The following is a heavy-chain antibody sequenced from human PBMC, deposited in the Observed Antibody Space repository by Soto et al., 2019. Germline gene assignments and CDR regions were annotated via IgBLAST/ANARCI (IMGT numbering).Heavy chain of an antibody. CDR3: ARGGNWDEYDY. J-gene: IGHJ4*02. D-gene: IGHD1-1*01. Sequence: GGSLRLSCAASGFTFSDHYMDWVRQAPGKGLEWVGRTRNKANSYTTEYAASVKGRFTISRDDSKNSLYLQMNSLKTEDTAVYYCARGGNWDEYDYWGQGTLVTVSS. CDR1: GFTFSDHY. V-gene: IGHV3-72*01. CDR2: TRNKANSYTT.